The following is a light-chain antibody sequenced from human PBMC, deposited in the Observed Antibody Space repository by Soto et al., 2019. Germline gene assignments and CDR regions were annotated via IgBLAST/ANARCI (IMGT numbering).Light chain of an antibody. V-gene: IGKV3-11*01. J-gene: IGKJ4*01. CDR2: DAS. Sequence: EIVLTQSPATLSLSPGERATLSCRASQSVSSSLAWYQQKPGQAPRLLIYDASNRATGIPARFSGSGSGTDFTLTISSLEPEDFAVYYCQQRSNWPPLPFGGGTKVAIK. CDR1: QSVSSS. CDR3: QQRSNWPPLP.